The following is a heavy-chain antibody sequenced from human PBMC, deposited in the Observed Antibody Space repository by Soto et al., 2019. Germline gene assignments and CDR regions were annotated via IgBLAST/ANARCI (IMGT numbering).Heavy chain of an antibody. J-gene: IGHJ2*01. V-gene: IGHV3-48*01. CDR1: GFPFRRYS. CDR3: AVGIVVARGYFDL. Sequence: QVVESGGGLVLPGGSLRLSCAASGFPFRRYSMNWVRRAPGKGREWGSYISDSSSSIHDADSVKGRFTISRDNAKNSLYLQMNSLRVEDPAVYYGAVGIVVARGYFDLWGSGTLVTV. D-gene: IGHD6-19*01. CDR2: ISDSSSSI.